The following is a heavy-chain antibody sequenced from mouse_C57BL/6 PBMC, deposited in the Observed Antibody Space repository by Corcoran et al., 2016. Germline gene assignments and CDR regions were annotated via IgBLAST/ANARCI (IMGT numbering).Heavy chain of an antibody. D-gene: IGHD2-4*01. J-gene: IGHJ4*01. Sequence: QIQLVQSGPELKKPGETVKISCKASGYTFTTYGMSWVKQAPGKGLKWMGWINTYSGVPTYADDFKGRFAFSLETSASTAYLQINNLKNEDTATYFCARVYDYDGYYAMDYWGQGTSVTVSS. CDR1: GYTFTTYG. CDR2: INTYSGVP. CDR3: ARVYDYDGYYAMDY. V-gene: IGHV9-3*01.